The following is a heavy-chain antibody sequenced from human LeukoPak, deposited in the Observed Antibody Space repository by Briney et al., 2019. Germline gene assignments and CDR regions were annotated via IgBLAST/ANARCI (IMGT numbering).Heavy chain of an antibody. CDR2: IYPGDSDT. V-gene: IGHV5-51*01. Sequence: GESLKISCKGSGYSFTSYWIGCVRQMPRKGLEWMGIIYPGDSDTRYSPSFQGQVTISADKSISTAYLQWSSLKASDTAMYYCARTAGGSSWASGWFDPWGQGTLVTVSS. CDR1: GYSFTSYW. CDR3: ARTAGGSSWASGWFDP. J-gene: IGHJ5*02. D-gene: IGHD6-13*01.